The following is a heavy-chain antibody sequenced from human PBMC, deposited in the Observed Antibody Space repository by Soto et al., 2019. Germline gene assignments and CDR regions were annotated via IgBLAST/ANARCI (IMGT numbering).Heavy chain of an antibody. J-gene: IGHJ4*02. V-gene: IGHV2-5*02. Sequence: QITLKESGPTLVKHTQTLTLTCTFSGFSLSTSGVGVAWIRQPLGKALEWLALIYWDDDKRYSPSLKSRLTVTKDTSKNQVVLTMPNMDPVDTATYYCARRMAGYYFDFWGQGTLVTVSS. CDR3: ARRMAGYYFDF. CDR1: GFSLSTSGVG. CDR2: IYWDDDK.